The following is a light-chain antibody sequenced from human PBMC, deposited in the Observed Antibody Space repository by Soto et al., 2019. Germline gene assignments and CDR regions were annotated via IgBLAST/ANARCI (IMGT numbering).Light chain of an antibody. Sequence: AIQLTQSPSSLSASVGDRVTITCRASQGISSALAWYQQKAGKAPKLLIYDASSLESGVPSRFSGSGSGTAFTLTISSLQPEDFATYYCQQFNSYLTFGQGTKLEIK. CDR3: QQFNSYLT. CDR2: DAS. J-gene: IGKJ2*01. V-gene: IGKV1-13*02. CDR1: QGISSA.